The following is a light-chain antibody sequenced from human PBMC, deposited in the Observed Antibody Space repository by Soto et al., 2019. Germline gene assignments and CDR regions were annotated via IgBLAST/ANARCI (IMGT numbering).Light chain of an antibody. CDR2: AAS. J-gene: IGKJ4*01. CDR1: QSISTY. CDR3: QHGYRTPLT. Sequence: DIQMTQSPSSLSASVGDRVTITCRASQSISTYLHWYQQKPGKAPNLLIYAASTLQSGVPSRFSGSGSGTDFTHTISSLQPEDFATYFCQHGYRTPLTFGGGTKVDIK. V-gene: IGKV1-39*01.